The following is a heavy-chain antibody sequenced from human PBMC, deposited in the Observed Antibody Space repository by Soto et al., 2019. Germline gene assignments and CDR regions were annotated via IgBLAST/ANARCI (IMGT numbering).Heavy chain of an antibody. J-gene: IGHJ4*02. CDR1: GGSISSSIW. V-gene: IGHV4-4*02. CDR2: IYHSGST. CDR3: ARVIITITGPYYFDY. Sequence: SETLSLTCAVSGGSISSSIWWSWVRQPPGKGLEWIGEIYHSGSTNYNPSLKSRVTISVDKSKNQFSLKLSSVTAADTAVYYCARVIITITGPYYFDYWGQGTLVTVS. D-gene: IGHD3-3*01.